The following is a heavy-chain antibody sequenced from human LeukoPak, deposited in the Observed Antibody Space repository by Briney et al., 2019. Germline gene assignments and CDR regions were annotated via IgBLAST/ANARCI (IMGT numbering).Heavy chain of an antibody. Sequence: WIRQAPGKGLEWVAFIRYDGGDPHYADSVKGRFTISRDNSKSALYLQMNSLRAEDTAVYYCAKRGDGPGVVGAFDIWGQGTMVTVSS. J-gene: IGHJ3*02. CDR2: IRYDGGDP. V-gene: IGHV3-30*02. CDR3: AKRGDGPGVVGAFDI. D-gene: IGHD1-26*01.